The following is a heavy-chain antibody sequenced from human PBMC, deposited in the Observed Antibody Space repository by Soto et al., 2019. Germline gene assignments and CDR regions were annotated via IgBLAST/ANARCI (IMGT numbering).Heavy chain of an antibody. CDR3: ARVVPGAEAWFGT. Sequence: QVQLVQSGGEVKRPGASVKVSCKTSGYTFSNYGITWVRQAPGQPLEWLGWISLYSDGTNYAQKFQGRVSMTTDTSTTTAYMELRSLRSADTAVYYCARVVPGAEAWFGTWFQGTLVTVSS. J-gene: IGHJ5*02. V-gene: IGHV1-18*01. CDR1: GYTFSNYG. D-gene: IGHD2-2*01. CDR2: ISLYSDGT.